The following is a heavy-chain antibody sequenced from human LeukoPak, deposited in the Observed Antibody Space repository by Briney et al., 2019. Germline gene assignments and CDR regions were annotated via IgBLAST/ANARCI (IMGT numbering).Heavy chain of an antibody. D-gene: IGHD5-18*01. CDR2: INHSGST. CDR1: GGSFSGYY. Sequence: SETLSLTCAVYGGSFSGYYWSWIRQPPGKGLEWIGEINHSGSTNYNPSLKSRVTISVDTSKNQFSLRLSSVTAADTAVYYCARLDTAMVAAFDFWGQGTLVTVSS. J-gene: IGHJ4*02. CDR3: ARLDTAMVAAFDF. V-gene: IGHV4-34*01.